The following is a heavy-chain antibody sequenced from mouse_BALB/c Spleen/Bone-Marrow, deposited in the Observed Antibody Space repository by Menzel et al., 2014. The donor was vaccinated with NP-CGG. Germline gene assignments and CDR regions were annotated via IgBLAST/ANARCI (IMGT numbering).Heavy chain of an antibody. Sequence: QVQLKQSGAELVRPGASVKLPCKASGYSFTSYWMNWVKQRPGQGLEWIGMIHLSDSESRLNQKSKDKATLTVDKSSSTAYMQLSSPTSEDSAVYYCTRYDLTTRAFAYWGQRTLVTVSA. CDR3: TRYDLTTRAFAY. V-gene: IGHV1-61*01. J-gene: IGHJ3*01. D-gene: IGHD3-3*01. CDR2: IHLSDSES. CDR1: GYSFTSYW.